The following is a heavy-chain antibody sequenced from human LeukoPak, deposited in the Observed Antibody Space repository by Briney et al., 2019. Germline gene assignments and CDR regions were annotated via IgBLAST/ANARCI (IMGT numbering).Heavy chain of an antibody. CDR1: GYTFTGYY. J-gene: IGHJ4*02. D-gene: IGHD6-13*01. V-gene: IGHV1-2*02. CDR2: INPNSGGT. Sequence: GASVKVSCKASGYTFTGYYMHWVRQAPGQGLEWMGWINPNSGGTNYAQKFQGRVTMTRDTSTSTAYMELSRLRSDDTAVYYCARDRTLSSPLDYWGQGTLVTVSS. CDR3: ARDRTLSSPLDY.